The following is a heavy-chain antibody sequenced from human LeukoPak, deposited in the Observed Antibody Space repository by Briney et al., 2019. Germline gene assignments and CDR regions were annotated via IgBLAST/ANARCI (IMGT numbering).Heavy chain of an antibody. CDR2: IYYSGST. V-gene: IGHV4-59*01. Sequence: SETLSLTCTVSGGSISSYYWSWIRQPPGKGLEWIGYIYYSGSTNYNPSLKSRVTISVDTSKNQFSLKLSSVTAADTAVHYCARSPDIVLVPATENWFDPWGQGTLVTVSS. J-gene: IGHJ5*02. CDR3: ARSPDIVLVPATENWFDP. CDR1: GGSISSYY. D-gene: IGHD2-2*01.